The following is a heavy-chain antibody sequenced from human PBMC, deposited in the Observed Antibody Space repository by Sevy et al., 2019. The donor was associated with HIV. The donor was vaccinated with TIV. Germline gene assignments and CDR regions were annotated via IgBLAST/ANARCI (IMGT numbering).Heavy chain of an antibody. CDR2: ISSSSSYI. CDR1: GFTFSSYS. V-gene: IGHV3-21*01. D-gene: IGHD1-26*01. J-gene: IGHJ4*02. Sequence: GGSLRLSCAASGFTFSSYSMNWVRQAPGKGLEWVSSISSSSSYIYYADSVKGRFTISRDNAKNSLYLQMNSLRAEDTAVYYCARGRKQWELVGLNDYWGQGTLVTVSS. CDR3: ARGRKQWELVGLNDY.